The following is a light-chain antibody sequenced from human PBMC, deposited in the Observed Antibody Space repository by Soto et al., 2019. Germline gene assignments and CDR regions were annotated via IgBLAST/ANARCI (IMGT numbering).Light chain of an antibody. CDR2: GAS. CDR3: QQYNNWPLLT. CDR1: QSVSSN. Sequence: EIVMTQSPATLSVSPGKRATLFCRASQSVSSNLAWYQQEPGQAPRLLIYGASTRATGIPARFSGSGSGTEFTLPISSLQSEDVAVYYCQQYNNWPLLTFGGGTKVEIK. J-gene: IGKJ4*01. V-gene: IGKV3-15*01.